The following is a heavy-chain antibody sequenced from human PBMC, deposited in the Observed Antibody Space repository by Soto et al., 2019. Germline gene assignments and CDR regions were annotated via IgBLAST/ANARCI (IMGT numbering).Heavy chain of an antibody. Sequence: SETLSLTFTVSGGSISSDYWSWIRQPPGKGLEWIGYIYYSGSTNYNPSLKSRVTISVDTSKNQFSLKLSSVTAADTAVYYCARAWSPPNYYYYAMDVWGQGTTVTVSS. CDR3: ARAWSPPNYYYYAMDV. CDR1: GGSISSDY. V-gene: IGHV4-59*01. J-gene: IGHJ6*02. D-gene: IGHD2-8*01. CDR2: IYYSGST.